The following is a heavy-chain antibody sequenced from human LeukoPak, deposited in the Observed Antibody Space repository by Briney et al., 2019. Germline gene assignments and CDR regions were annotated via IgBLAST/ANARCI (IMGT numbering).Heavy chain of an antibody. D-gene: IGHD2-2*01. V-gene: IGHV1-2*02. CDR3: ARIYGLYQLSFGY. Sequence: ASVKVSCKASGYTFTGYYMHWVRQAPGQGLEWMGWINPNSGGTNYAQKFQGRVTMTRDTSISTAYMEPSRLRSDDTAVYYCARIYGLYQLSFGYWGQGTLVTVSS. CDR1: GYTFTGYY. J-gene: IGHJ4*02. CDR2: INPNSGGT.